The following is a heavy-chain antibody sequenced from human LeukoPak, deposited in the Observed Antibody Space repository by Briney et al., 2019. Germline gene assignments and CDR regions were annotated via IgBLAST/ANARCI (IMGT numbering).Heavy chain of an antibody. CDR1: GYSISSGYY. Sequence: SETLSLTCTVSGYSISSGYYWGWIRQPPGKGLEWIGSIYHSGSTYYNPSLKSRVTISVDTSKNQFSLKLSSVTAADTAVYYCARGQTFWSGYKFWGQGTLVTVSS. D-gene: IGHD3-3*01. J-gene: IGHJ4*02. CDR2: IYHSGST. CDR3: ARGQTFWSGYKF. V-gene: IGHV4-38-2*02.